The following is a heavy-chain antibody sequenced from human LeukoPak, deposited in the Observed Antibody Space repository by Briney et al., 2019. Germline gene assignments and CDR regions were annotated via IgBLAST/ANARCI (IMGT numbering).Heavy chain of an antibody. CDR3: AKDVTGTGAFDI. J-gene: IGHJ3*02. V-gene: IGHV3-9*01. Sequence: GGSLRLSCAASGFTFDDYTMPWVRQAPGKGLEWVSGITWNSGTIGYADSVKGRFTISRDNAKNSLYLQMNSLRAENTALYYCAKDVTGTGAFDIWGQGTMVTVSS. D-gene: IGHD1-7*01. CDR1: GFTFDDYT. CDR2: ITWNSGTI.